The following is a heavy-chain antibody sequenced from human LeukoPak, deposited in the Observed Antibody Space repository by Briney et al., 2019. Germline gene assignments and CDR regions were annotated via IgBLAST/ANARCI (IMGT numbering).Heavy chain of an antibody. D-gene: IGHD2-2*02. V-gene: IGHV1-2*02. CDR2: ININSGGT. Sequence: ASVKVSCKASGYSFTDYSMHWVRQAPGQGLEWMGWININSGGTDYAQEFRGRVTMTRDTSISTAYLELSRLTSDDTAVYYCARIAIPGRHYFDPWGQGTLVTVSS. J-gene: IGHJ5*01. CDR3: ARIAIPGRHYFDP. CDR1: GYSFTDYS.